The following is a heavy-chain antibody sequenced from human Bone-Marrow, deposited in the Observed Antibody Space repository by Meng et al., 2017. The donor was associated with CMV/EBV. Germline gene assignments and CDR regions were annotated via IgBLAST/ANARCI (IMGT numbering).Heavy chain of an antibody. CDR3: ARDAATVGTHPPDY. J-gene: IGHJ4*02. D-gene: IGHD4-23*01. CDR2: LSQDEIDE. CDR1: GFTFSSYG. Sequence: GESLKISCTASGFTFSSYGMHWVRQTPGKGLEWVAVLSQDEIDEYYADSVKGRFTISRDNSKNTLYLQMNNLTAEDTALYYCARDAATVGTHPPDYWGQGTLVTVSS. V-gene: IGHV3-30*03.